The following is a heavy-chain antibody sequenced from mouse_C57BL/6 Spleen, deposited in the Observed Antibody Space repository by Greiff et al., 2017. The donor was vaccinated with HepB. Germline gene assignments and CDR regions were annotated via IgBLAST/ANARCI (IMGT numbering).Heavy chain of an antibody. J-gene: IGHJ1*03. CDR1: GYSFTDYN. CDR3: ANCYGSGRYWYLNV. D-gene: IGHD1-1*01. V-gene: IGHV1-39*01. Sequence: VQLQQSGPELVKPGASVKISCKASGYSFTDYNMNWVKQSNGKSLEWIGVINPNDGTTSYNQKFKGKATLTVDQSSSTAYMQLNRLTSEDSAVYYCANCYGSGRYWYLNVWGTGTTVTVSS. CDR2: INPNDGTT.